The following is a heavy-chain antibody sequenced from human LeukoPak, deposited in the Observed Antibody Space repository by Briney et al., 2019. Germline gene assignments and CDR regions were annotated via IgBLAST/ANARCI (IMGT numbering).Heavy chain of an antibody. CDR1: GGSISSGDYY. V-gene: IGHV4-30-4*01. J-gene: IGHJ3*02. D-gene: IGHD3-22*01. CDR3: ARDAENYYDSSGDAFDI. Sequence: SETLSLTCTVSGGSISSGDYYWSWIRQPPGKGLEWIGYIYYSGSTYYNPSLKSRVTISVDTSKNQFSLKLSSVTAADTAVYYCARDAENYYDSSGDAFDIWGQGTMVTVSS. CDR2: IYYSGST.